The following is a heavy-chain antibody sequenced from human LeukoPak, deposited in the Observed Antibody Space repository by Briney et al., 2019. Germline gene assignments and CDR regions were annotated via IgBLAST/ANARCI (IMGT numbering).Heavy chain of an antibody. J-gene: IGHJ4*02. CDR1: GFNFSSYW. Sequence: GGSLRLSCAAPGFNFSSYWRSWVRQAPGKGLEWVANIKQDGSEKYYVDSVKGRFTISRDNVKNSLDLQMNSLRAEDTALYYCARDTAGDYWGQGTLVTVSS. D-gene: IGHD2-21*02. CDR2: IKQDGSEK. V-gene: IGHV3-7*01. CDR3: ARDTAGDY.